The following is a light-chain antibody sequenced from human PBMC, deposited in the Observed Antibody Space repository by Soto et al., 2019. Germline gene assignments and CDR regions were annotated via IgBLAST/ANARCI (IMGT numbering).Light chain of an antibody. V-gene: IGLV1-44*01. Sequence: QSVLTQSHSESATPGQRVTISCSGSGSNIGTHAVNWYQQVPGTAPTLLLFRNHQRPSEVPDRFSGSKSGTSASLAISGPQSEDEADYSCAAWDDSLRAVVFGGGPNLTVL. J-gene: IGLJ2*01. CDR2: RNH. CDR1: GSNIGTHA. CDR3: AAWDDSLRAVV.